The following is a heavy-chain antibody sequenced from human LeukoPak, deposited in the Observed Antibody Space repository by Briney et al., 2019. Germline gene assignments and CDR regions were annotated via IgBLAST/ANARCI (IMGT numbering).Heavy chain of an antibody. J-gene: IGHJ6*04. V-gene: IGHV2-70*04. Sequence: SGPALLKPTPTLTLTCTFSGFSLSTSGMRVSWIRQPPGKALEWLARIDWDDDKFYSTSLETRLTISKDTSKNQVVLTMTNMDPVDTATYYCARTPPGGHYYYYGMDVWGKGTTVTVSS. D-gene: IGHD6-25*01. CDR1: GFSLSTSGMR. CDR3: ARTPPGGHYYYYGMDV. CDR2: IDWDDDK.